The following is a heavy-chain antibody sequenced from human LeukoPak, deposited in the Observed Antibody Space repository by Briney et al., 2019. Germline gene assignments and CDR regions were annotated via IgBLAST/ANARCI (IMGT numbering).Heavy chain of an antibody. J-gene: IGHJ3*02. D-gene: IGHD2-15*01. V-gene: IGHV1-69*05. Sequence: ASVTVSCKASGGTFSSYAISWVRQAPGQGLEWMGGIIPIFGTANYAQKFQGRVTITTDESTSTAYMELSSLRSEDTAVYYCAIRVYCSGGSCYSIFGAFDIWGQGTMVTVSS. CDR2: IIPIFGTA. CDR1: GGTFSSYA. CDR3: AIRVYCSGGSCYSIFGAFDI.